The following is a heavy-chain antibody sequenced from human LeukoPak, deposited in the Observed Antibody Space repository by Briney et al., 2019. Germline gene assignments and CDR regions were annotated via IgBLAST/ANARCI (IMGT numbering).Heavy chain of an antibody. V-gene: IGHV4-39*01. D-gene: IGHD3-3*01. CDR1: GGSISSSSYY. CDR2: IYYSGST. J-gene: IGHJ3*02. Sequence: SVTLSLTCTVSGGSISSSSYYWGWIRQPPGKGLEWIGSIYYSGSTYYNPSPKRRVTISVDTSKNQFSLKLSSVTAADTAVYYCARHGGRITIFGVVYDAFDIWGQGTMVTVSS. CDR3: ARHGGRITIFGVVYDAFDI.